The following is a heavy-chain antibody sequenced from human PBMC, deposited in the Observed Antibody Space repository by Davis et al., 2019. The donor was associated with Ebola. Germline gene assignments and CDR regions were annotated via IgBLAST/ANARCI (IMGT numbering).Heavy chain of an antibody. CDR3: VKDSSNIWFDI. CDR2: FGTGGDT. D-gene: IGHD2/OR15-2a*01. CDR1: GFLFRNYV. V-gene: IGHV3-23*01. Sequence: GGSLRLSCETSGFLFRNYVMSWVRQAPGKGLEWVSTFGTGGDTYYADSVKGRFAISRDNSRGTLYLQMNSLRVEDSAIYYCVKDSSNIWFDIWGQGTLVTVSS. J-gene: IGHJ3*02.